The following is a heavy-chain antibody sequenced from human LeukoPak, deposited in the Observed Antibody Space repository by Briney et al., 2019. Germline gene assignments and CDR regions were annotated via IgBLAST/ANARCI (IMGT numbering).Heavy chain of an antibody. CDR3: AMDSVLDYYESNGYFPFDT. Sequence: PSETLSLTCTVSSGSMNGFYWNWLRQPAGKGPEWIGRIYGTGTTNYNPSLKSRVSMSMETSKNQFSLRLTSVTAADTAVYYCAMDSVLDYYESNGYFPFDTWGQGTLVTVPS. V-gene: IGHV4-4*07. D-gene: IGHD3-22*01. CDR1: SGSMNGFY. J-gene: IGHJ4*02. CDR2: IYGTGTT.